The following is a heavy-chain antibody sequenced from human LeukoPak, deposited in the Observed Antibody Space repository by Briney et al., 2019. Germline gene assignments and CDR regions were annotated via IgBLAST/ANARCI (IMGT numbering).Heavy chain of an antibody. D-gene: IGHD6-19*01. CDR1: GYTFTSYG. Sequence: ASVKVSCKASGYTFTSYGISWVRQAPGQGLEWMGWISAYNSNTNYAQKLQGRVTMTTDTSTSTAYMELRSLRSDDTAVYYCARELRQWSPLLVPLDYWGQGTLVTVSS. CDR3: ARELRQWSPLLVPLDY. J-gene: IGHJ4*02. V-gene: IGHV1-18*01. CDR2: ISAYNSNT.